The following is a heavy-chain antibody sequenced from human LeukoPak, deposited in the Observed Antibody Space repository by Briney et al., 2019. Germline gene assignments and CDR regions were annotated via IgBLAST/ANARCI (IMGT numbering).Heavy chain of an antibody. CDR1: GGTFSSYA. CDR2: IIPIFGTA. D-gene: IGHD2-2*01. V-gene: IGHV1-69*06. CDR3: ATSDPRYCSSTTCYCWFDP. J-gene: IGHJ5*02. Sequence: SVKVSCKASGGTFSSYAISWVRQAPGQGLEWMGGIIPIFGTANYAQKFQGRVTITADKSTSTAYMELSSLRSEDTAVYYCATSDPRYCSSTTCYCWFDPWGQGTLVTVSS.